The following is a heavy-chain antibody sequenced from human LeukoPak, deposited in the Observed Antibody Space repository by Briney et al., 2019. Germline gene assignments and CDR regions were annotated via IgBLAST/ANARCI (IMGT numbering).Heavy chain of an antibody. Sequence: GWSLRLSCAASGFTFSSYAMSWVRQAPGKGQEWVSAISGSGGSTYYADSVKGRFTISRDNSKNTLYLQMNSLRAEDTAVYYCAKAGNQWLVRFDYWGQGTLVTVSS. CDR2: ISGSGGST. D-gene: IGHD6-19*01. V-gene: IGHV3-23*01. J-gene: IGHJ4*02. CDR1: GFTFSSYA. CDR3: AKAGNQWLVRFDY.